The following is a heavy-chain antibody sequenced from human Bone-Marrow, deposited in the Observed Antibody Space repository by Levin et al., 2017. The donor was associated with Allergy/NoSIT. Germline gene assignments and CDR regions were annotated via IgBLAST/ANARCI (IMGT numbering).Heavy chain of an antibody. D-gene: IGHD3-3*01. Sequence: GSLRLSCAVYGGSFSGYYWSWIRQPPGKGLEWIGEINHSGSTNYNPSLKSRVTISVDTSKNQFSLKLSSVTAADTAVYYCARGSPPVLRFLEWLPRSFYFDYWGQGTLVTVSS. V-gene: IGHV4-34*01. CDR2: INHSGST. CDR3: ARGSPPVLRFLEWLPRSFYFDY. CDR1: GGSFSGYY. J-gene: IGHJ4*02.